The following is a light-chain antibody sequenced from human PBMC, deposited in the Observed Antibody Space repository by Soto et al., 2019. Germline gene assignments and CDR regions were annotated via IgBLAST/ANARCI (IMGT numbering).Light chain of an antibody. CDR1: QSVSSNH. J-gene: IGKJ1*01. CDR2: GAS. CDR3: QQYGSSPTT. V-gene: IGKV3-20*01. Sequence: DIVLTQSPGTLSLSPVERATLSCRASQSVSSNHLAWYQQKPGQAPRLLIFGASIRDTGIPDRFSGSGSGTDFTLTINRLEPEDFAVYHCQQYGSSPTTFAQGTKVDIK.